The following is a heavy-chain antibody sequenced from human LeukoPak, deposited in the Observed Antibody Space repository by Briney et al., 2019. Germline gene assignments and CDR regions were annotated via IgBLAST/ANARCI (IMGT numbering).Heavy chain of an antibody. CDR1: GGSISSYY. Sequence: SETLSLTCTVSGGSISSYYWSWIRQPPGEGLEWIGYIYYSGSTNYNPSLKSRVTISVDTSKNQFSLKLSSVTAADTAVYYCARQPPSDGDTGPDYFDYWGQGTLVTVSS. CDR2: IYYSGST. CDR3: ARQPPSDGDTGPDYFDY. J-gene: IGHJ4*02. D-gene: IGHD5-18*01. V-gene: IGHV4-59*08.